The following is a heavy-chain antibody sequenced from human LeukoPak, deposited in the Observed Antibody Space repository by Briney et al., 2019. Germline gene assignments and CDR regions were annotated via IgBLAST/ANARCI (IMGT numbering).Heavy chain of an antibody. CDR2: IRYDGSNK. CDR1: GFTFSSYG. V-gene: IGHV3-30*02. Sequence: GGSLRLSCAAFGFTFSSYGMHWVRQAPGKGLEWVAFIRYDGSNKYYADSVKGRFTISRDNSKNTLYLQMNSLRAEDTAVYYCARDGLYSGSSSAKAFDIWGQGTMVTVSS. J-gene: IGHJ3*02. CDR3: ARDGLYSGSSSAKAFDI. D-gene: IGHD1-26*01.